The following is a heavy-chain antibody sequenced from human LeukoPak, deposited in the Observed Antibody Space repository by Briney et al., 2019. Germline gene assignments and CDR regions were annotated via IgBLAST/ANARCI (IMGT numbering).Heavy chain of an antibody. D-gene: IGHD3-3*01. CDR1: GYTFTSYA. J-gene: IGHJ3*02. V-gene: IGHV1-3*01. CDR2: INAGNGNT. CDR3: ARGRFLEWLLSHDAFYI. Sequence: GASVKVSCKASGYTFTSYAMHWVRQAPGQRLEWMGWINAGNGNTKYSQKFQGRVTITRDTSASTAYMELSSLRSEDTAVYYCARGRFLEWLLSHDAFYIWGQGTMVTVSS.